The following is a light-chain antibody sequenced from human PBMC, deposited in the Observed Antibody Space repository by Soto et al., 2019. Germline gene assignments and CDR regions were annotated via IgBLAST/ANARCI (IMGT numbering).Light chain of an antibody. V-gene: IGLV1-44*01. CDR3: AAWDDILNGVV. CDR2: RNN. J-gene: IGLJ2*01. CDR1: SSNIGSNP. Sequence: QSVLTQPPSASGTPGQRVTISCSGSSSNIGSNPVNWFQQLPGTAPKLLIYRNNQRPSGVPDRISGSKSGTSASLAISGLQSEDEADYYCAAWDDILNGVVFGGGTKLTVL.